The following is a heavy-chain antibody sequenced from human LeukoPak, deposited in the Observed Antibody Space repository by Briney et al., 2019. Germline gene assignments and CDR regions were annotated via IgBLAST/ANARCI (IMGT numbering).Heavy chain of an antibody. V-gene: IGHV3-53*01. D-gene: IGHD4-17*01. CDR2: IYSGGST. Sequence: PGGSLRLSCGTSGFTVSSNDMSWVRQAPGKGLEWVSVIYSGGSTSYADSVKGRFTITRDNSKNTLYLQMNSLRAEDTAVYFCARDGYGDHYFDYWGQGTLVTVSS. J-gene: IGHJ4*02. CDR3: ARDGYGDHYFDY. CDR1: GFTVSSND.